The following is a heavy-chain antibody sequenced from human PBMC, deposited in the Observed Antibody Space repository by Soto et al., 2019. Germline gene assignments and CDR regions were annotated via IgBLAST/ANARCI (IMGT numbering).Heavy chain of an antibody. CDR1: GFTFSSYG. CDR3: ARFYYDSSGYLPSPYYYYYGMDV. J-gene: IGHJ6*02. D-gene: IGHD3-22*01. V-gene: IGHV3-33*03. Sequence: GGSLRLSCQASGFTFSSYGINWVRQAPGKGLEWVAVIWHDGSDKYYADSVKGRFTISRDNAKNSLYLQMNSLRAEDTAVYYCARFYYDSSGYLPSPYYYYYGMDVWGQGTTVTVSS. CDR2: IWHDGSDK.